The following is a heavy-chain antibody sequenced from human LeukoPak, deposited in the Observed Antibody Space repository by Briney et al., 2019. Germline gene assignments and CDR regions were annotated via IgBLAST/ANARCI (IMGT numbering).Heavy chain of an antibody. J-gene: IGHJ4*02. V-gene: IGHV3-21*01. CDR3: ARGDWNDRNDD. D-gene: IGHD1-1*01. CDR2: ISSSSSYI. CDR1: GFTLSSYS. Sequence: GGSLRLSCAASGFTLSSYSMNWVRQAPGKGLEWVSSISSSSSYIYYADSVKGRFTISRDNAKNSLYLQMNSLRAEDTAVYYCARGDWNDRNDDWGQGTLVTVSS.